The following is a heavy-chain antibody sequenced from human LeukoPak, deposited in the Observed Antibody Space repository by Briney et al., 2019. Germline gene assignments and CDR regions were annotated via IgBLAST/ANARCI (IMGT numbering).Heavy chain of an antibody. V-gene: IGHV4-31*03. CDR3: AREIAAAGTSFDY. CDR1: GGSISSSSYY. CDR2: IYYSGST. J-gene: IGHJ4*02. Sequence: PSETLSLTCTLSGGSISSSSYYWGWIRQPPGKGLEWIGYIYYSGSTYYNPSLKSRVTISVDTSKNQFSLKLSSVTAADTAVYYCAREIAAAGTSFDYWGQGTLVTVSS. D-gene: IGHD6-13*01.